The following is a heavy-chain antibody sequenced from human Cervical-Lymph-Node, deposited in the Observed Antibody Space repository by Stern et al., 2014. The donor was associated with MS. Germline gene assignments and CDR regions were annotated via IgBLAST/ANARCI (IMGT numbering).Heavy chain of an antibody. CDR3: ARVTGRGTRQNWFDS. J-gene: IGHJ5*01. D-gene: IGHD1-26*01. CDR1: GGSMSSKY. CDR2: IYSDGST. V-gene: IGHV4-59*01. Sequence: QLQLQESGPGLVKPSETVSLTCTVSGGSMSSKYWNWIRQPPGKGLEWIGYIYSDGSTNYNPSLKSRVIISLDTSTNQFSLSLTSVTAADTAAYYCARVTGRGTRQNWFDSWGQGTLVTVSS.